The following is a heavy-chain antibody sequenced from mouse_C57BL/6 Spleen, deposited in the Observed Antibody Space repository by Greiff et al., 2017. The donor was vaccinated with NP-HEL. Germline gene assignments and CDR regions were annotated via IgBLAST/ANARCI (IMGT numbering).Heavy chain of an antibody. CDR3: ARDYGSSYVEGYFDV. V-gene: IGHV1-55*01. CDR2: IYPGSGST. D-gene: IGHD1-1*01. J-gene: IGHJ1*03. CDR1: GYTFTSYW. Sequence: QVQLQQSGAELVKPGASVKMSCKASGYTFTSYWITWVKQRPGQGLEWIGDIYPGSGSTNYNEKFKSKATLTVDTSSSTAYMQLSSLTSEDSAVYYCARDYGSSYVEGYFDVWGTGTTVTVSS.